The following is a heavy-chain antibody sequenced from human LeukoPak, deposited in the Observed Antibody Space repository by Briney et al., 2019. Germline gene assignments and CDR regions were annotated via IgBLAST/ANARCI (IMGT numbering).Heavy chain of an antibody. V-gene: IGHV3-21*01. D-gene: IGHD5-12*01. Sequence: PGGSLRLSCAASGFTFSSCSMNWVRQAPGKGLEWVSSISSSSSYIYYADSVKGRFTISRDNAKNSLYLQMNSLRAEDTAVYYCAKGGYSSTYFDYWGQGTLVTVSS. CDR2: ISSSSSYI. CDR3: AKGGYSSTYFDY. J-gene: IGHJ4*02. CDR1: GFTFSSCS.